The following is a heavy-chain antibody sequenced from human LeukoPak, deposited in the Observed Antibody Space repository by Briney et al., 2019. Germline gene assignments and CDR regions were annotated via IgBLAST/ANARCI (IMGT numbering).Heavy chain of an antibody. D-gene: IGHD3-22*01. J-gene: IGHJ6*02. Sequence: GASVKVSCKASGGTFSSYAISWVRQAPGQGLEWMGRIIPILGIANYAQKFQGRVTITADKSTSTAYMELSSLRSEDTAVYYCARENYYDSSGYYPYYYGMDVWGQGTTVTVSS. V-gene: IGHV1-69*04. CDR1: GGTFSSYA. CDR2: IIPILGIA. CDR3: ARENYYDSSGYYPYYYGMDV.